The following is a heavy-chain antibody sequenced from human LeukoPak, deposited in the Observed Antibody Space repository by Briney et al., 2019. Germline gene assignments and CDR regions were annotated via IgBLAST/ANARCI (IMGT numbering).Heavy chain of an antibody. Sequence: PGGSLRLSCAASGFTFSSYAMHWVRQAPGKGLEWVAVISYDGSNKYYADSVKGRFTISRDNSKNTLYLQMNSLRADDTAVYYCARVMEWELLLLPRYGMDVWGQGTTVTVSS. CDR3: ARVMEWELLLLPRYGMDV. V-gene: IGHV3-30-3*01. D-gene: IGHD1-26*01. CDR2: ISYDGSNK. J-gene: IGHJ6*02. CDR1: GFTFSSYA.